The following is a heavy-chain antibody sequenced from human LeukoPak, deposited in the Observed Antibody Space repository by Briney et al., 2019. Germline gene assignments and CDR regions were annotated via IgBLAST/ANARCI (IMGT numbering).Heavy chain of an antibody. Sequence: SETLSLICTVSGGSISSYYWSWIRQPAGKGLEWIGRMYSSGSANYNPSLKSRVTMSVDTSKNQFSLQLSSVTAADTAVYYCAREVRLWGQGTLVTVSS. CDR1: GGSISSYY. J-gene: IGHJ4*02. CDR2: MYSSGSA. V-gene: IGHV4-4*07. D-gene: IGHD3-10*01. CDR3: AREVRL.